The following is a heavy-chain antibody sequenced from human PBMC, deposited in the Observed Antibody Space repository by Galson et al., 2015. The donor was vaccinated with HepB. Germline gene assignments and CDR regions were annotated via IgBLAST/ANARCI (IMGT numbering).Heavy chain of an antibody. D-gene: IGHD3-10*01. Sequence: SLRLSCAASGFTFSSYWMSWVRQAPGKGLEWVANIKQDGSEKYYVDSVKGRFTISRDNAKNSLYLQMNSLRAEDTAVYYCARASLLLWFGEYPFDYWGQGTLVAVSS. V-gene: IGHV3-7*03. J-gene: IGHJ4*02. CDR3: ARASLLLWFGEYPFDY. CDR1: GFTFSSYW. CDR2: IKQDGSEK.